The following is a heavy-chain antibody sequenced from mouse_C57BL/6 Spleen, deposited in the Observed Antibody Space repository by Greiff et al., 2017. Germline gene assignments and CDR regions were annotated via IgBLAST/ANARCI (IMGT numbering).Heavy chain of an antibody. CDR1: GFTFSDYG. Sequence: EVKLVESGGGLVKPGGSLKLSCAASGFTFSDYGMHWVRQAPEKGLEWVAYISSGSSTIYYADTVKGRFTISRDNAKNTLFLQMTSLRSEDTAMYYCARGAVVATSNFDYWGQGTTLTVSS. CDR2: ISSGSSTI. D-gene: IGHD1-1*01. CDR3: ARGAVVATSNFDY. J-gene: IGHJ2*01. V-gene: IGHV5-17*01.